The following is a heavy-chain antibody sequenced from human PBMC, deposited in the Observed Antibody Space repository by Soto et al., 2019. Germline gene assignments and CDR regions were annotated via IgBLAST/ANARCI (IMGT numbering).Heavy chain of an antibody. J-gene: IGHJ6*02. CDR2: MKPDDGGP. Sequence: ASVKVSCKSSGYILSDYCIHWVRQAPGQGLEWLGWMKPDDGGPNYAQNFQGRVIMTRDTSTDTDYMELTRLTSDDTAVYYCAKGGGSGYSFGYYGMDVWGQGTTVTVSS. V-gene: IGHV1-2*02. CDR1: GYILSDYC. D-gene: IGHD3-3*01. CDR3: AKGGGSGYSFGYYGMDV.